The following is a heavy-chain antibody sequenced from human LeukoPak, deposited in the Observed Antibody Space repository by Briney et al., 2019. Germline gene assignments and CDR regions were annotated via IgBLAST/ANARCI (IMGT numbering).Heavy chain of an antibody. Sequence: GSLRLSCAASGFTFSDSTIHWVRQASGKGLEWVGRIRTKPNTYATAYAASVKGRFTISRDDSKNTAYLQMNSLKTDDTAAYYCTRHTERNSDWGQGTLVTVSS. V-gene: IGHV3-73*01. CDR2: IRTKPNTYAT. D-gene: IGHD2/OR15-2a*01. J-gene: IGHJ4*02. CDR3: TRHTERNSD. CDR1: GFTFSDST.